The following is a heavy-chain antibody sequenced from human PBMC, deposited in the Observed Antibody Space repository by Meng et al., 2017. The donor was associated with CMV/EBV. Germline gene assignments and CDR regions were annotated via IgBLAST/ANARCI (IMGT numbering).Heavy chain of an antibody. CDR2: IYYSGNT. J-gene: IGHJ4*02. CDR3: ARSEQLLVYLY. D-gene: IGHD6-13*01. V-gene: IGHV4-59*01. Sequence: SETLSLTCTVSGGSISNYYWSWIRQPPGKGLEWIGYIYYSGNTDYNPSLKSRVTMSLDTSKNQFSLKLSSVTAADTAIYYCARSEQLLVYLYWGQGTLVTVSS. CDR1: GGSISNYY.